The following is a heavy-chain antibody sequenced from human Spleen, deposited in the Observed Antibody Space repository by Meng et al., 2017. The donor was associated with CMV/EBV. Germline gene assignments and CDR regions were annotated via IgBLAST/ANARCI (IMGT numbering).Heavy chain of an antibody. J-gene: IGHJ4*02. V-gene: IGHV3-21*01. CDR2: ISSSSSYI. Sequence: GESLKISCAASRFTFSSYSMNWVRQAPGKGLEWVSSISSSSSYIYYADSVKGRFTISRDNAKNSLYLQMNSLRAEDTALYYCARDAMWKPVDYWGQGTLVTVSS. CDR3: ARDAMWKPVDY. CDR1: RFTFSSYS. D-gene: IGHD1-14*01.